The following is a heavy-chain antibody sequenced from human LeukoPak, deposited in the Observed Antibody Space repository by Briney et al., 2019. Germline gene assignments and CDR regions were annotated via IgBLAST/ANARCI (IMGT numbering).Heavy chain of an antibody. V-gene: IGHV6-1*01. Sequence: SQTLSLTCAVSGDSVSSNSAAWNWIRQSPSRGLEWLVRTYYRSKLYNDYAVAVKSRITINPDTSKNQFSLQLNSVTPEGTAVYYCARDSITGTTVYYYGMDVWGQGTTVTVSS. CDR3: ARDSITGTTVYYYGMDV. J-gene: IGHJ6*02. CDR1: GDSVSSNSAA. CDR2: TYYRSKLYN. D-gene: IGHD1-7*01.